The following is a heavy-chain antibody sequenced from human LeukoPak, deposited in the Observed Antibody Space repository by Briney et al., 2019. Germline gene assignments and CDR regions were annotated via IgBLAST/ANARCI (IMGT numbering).Heavy chain of an antibody. V-gene: IGHV4-38-2*01. CDR2: IYYGGTN. CDR3: AYGSNSAADH. CDR1: GYSISSGYY. J-gene: IGHJ4*02. D-gene: IGHD4-23*01. Sequence: SETLSLTCAVSGYSISSGYYWGWIRQPPGKGLEWIGTIYYGGTNYYNPSLKSRVTISVDTSKNQFSLNLNSVTAADTAVYYCAYGSNSAADHWGQGTLVTVSS.